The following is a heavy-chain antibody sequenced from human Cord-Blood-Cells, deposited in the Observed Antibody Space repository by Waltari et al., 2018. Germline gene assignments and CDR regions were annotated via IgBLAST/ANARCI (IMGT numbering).Heavy chain of an antibody. CDR2: IYYSGST. CDR1: VGSISSSSYY. V-gene: IGHV4-39*01. D-gene: IGHD6-13*01. J-gene: IGHJ6*02. Sequence: QLQLQESGPGLVKPSETLSLTCTVSVGSISSSSYYWGWIRQPPGKGLEWNGSIYYSGSTYYNPSLKSRVTISVDTSKTQFSLKLSSVTAADTAVYYCARLHIAAVIYGMDVWGQGTTVTVSS. CDR3: ARLHIAAVIYGMDV.